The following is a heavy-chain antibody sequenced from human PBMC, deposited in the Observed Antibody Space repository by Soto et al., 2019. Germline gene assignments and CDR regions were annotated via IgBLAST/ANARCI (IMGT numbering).Heavy chain of an antibody. V-gene: IGHV3-9*01. J-gene: IGHJ6*03. CDR1: GFTFDDYA. CDR3: AKDTLQLQRTIYYYYYMDV. D-gene: IGHD4-4*01. Sequence: GGSLRLSCAASGFTFDDYAMHWVRQAPGKGLEWVSGISWNSGSIGYADSVKGRFTISRDNAKNSLYLQMNSLRAEDTALYYCAKDTLQLQRTIYYYYYMDVWGKGTTVTVSS. CDR2: ISWNSGSI.